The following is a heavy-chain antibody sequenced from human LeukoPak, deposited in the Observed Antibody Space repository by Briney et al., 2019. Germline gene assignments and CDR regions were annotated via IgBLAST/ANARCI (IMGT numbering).Heavy chain of an antibody. Sequence: SESLSLTCTVSGDSISSHYWSWIRQPPGKGLEWIAYIYDTGTTVSNPSHKSRVSMSLDRSKNEFSLQLTSVTATDTAVYYCAGIWYSSGYYFNYWGQGTLVTVSS. J-gene: IGHJ4*02. CDR2: IYDTGTT. D-gene: IGHD6-19*01. CDR3: AGIWYSSGYYFNY. CDR1: GDSISSHY. V-gene: IGHV4-59*11.